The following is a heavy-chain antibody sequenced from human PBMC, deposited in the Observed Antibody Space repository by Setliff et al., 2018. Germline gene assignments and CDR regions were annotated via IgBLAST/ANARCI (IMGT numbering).Heavy chain of an antibody. V-gene: IGHV1-18*01. CDR2: IIPLFETT. CDR1: GYTLTELS. Sequence: ASVKVSCKVSGYTLTELSRHWVRQAPGQGLEWMGRIIPLFETTNYVEKLQGRVTMTTDTSTSTAYMELRSLRSDDTAVYYCARAAGYSSSWYHYYYGMDVWGQGTTVTVS. D-gene: IGHD6-13*01. J-gene: IGHJ6*02. CDR3: ARAAGYSSSWYHYYYGMDV.